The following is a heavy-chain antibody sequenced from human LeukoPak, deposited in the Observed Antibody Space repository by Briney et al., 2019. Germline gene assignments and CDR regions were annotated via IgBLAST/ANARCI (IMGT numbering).Heavy chain of an antibody. J-gene: IGHJ6*02. V-gene: IGHV3-73*01. CDR2: IRSKANSYAT. CDR1: GFTSSGSA. CDR3: TRHPDYYDSSGHYYYYYGMDV. D-gene: IGHD3-22*01. Sequence: GGSLRLSCAASGFTSSGSAMHWVRQASGKGLEWVGRIRSKANSYATAYAASVKGRFTISRDDSKNTAYLQMNSLKTEDTAVYYCTRHPDYYDSSGHYYYYYGMDVWGQGTTVTVSS.